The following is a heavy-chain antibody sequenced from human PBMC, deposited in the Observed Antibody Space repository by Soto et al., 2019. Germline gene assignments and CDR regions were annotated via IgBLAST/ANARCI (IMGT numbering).Heavy chain of an antibody. CDR3: AAEATISWSIHGMDV. Sequence: SVKVSCKASGFTFTNSAVQWVRQARGQRLEWIGWIVVGSGNTNYAQNFQERVTISRDMSTSTAYMELSSLRSEDTAVYYCAAEATISWSIHGMDVWAQGTTVTVSS. V-gene: IGHV1-58*01. J-gene: IGHJ6*02. D-gene: IGHD6-13*01. CDR1: GFTFTNSA. CDR2: IVVGSGNT.